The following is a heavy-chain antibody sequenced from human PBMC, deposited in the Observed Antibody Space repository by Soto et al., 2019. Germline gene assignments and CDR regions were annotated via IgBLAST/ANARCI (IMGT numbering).Heavy chain of an antibody. D-gene: IGHD6-13*01. CDR2: INAANGDT. V-gene: IGHV1-3*01. CDR1: GYTFTSYG. CDR3: VRRHVSATGIDWFDP. J-gene: IGHJ5*02. Sequence: VSCKASGYTFTSYGIHWVRQAPGQRLEWMGWINAANGDTKYSPKFQGRVTITRDTSASTAYMELSSLRSEDTAVYYCVRRHVSATGIDWFDPWGQGALVTVS.